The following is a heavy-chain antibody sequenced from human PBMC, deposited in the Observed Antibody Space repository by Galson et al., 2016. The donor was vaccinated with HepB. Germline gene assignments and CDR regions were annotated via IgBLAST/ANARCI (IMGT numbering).Heavy chain of an antibody. D-gene: IGHD2-2*01. CDR2: IIPISGTT. V-gene: IGHV1-69*06. CDR1: GGTFSSYD. CDR3: ASSPPSHCTRTNCYGADY. J-gene: IGHJ4*02. Sequence: SVKVSCKAPGGTFSSYDMSWVRQAPGQGLEWMGGIIPISGTTNYAQKFQGRVTITADKSTTTTTAYMELRSLRSEDTAMYYCASSPPSHCTRTNCYGADYWGQGTLVTVSS.